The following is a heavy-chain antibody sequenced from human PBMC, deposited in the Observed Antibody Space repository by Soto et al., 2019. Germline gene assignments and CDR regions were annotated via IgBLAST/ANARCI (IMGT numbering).Heavy chain of an antibody. CDR3: TTPPQSATDAYSGSYTFDY. CDR2: IKSKTDGGTT. Sequence: GGSLRLSCAASGFTFSNAWMNWVRQAPGKGLEWVGRIKSKTDGGTTDYAAPVKGRFTISRDDSKNTLYLQMNSLKTEDTAVYYCTTPPQSATDAYSGSYTFDYWGQGTLVTVSS. J-gene: IGHJ4*02. D-gene: IGHD1-26*01. V-gene: IGHV3-15*07. CDR1: GFTFSNAW.